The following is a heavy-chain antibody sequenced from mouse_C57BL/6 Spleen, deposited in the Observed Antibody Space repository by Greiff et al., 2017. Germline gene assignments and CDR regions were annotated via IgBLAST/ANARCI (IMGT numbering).Heavy chain of an antibody. CDR2: IYPRSGNT. D-gene: IGHD1-1*01. CDR3: AMITTVKAY. Sequence: VHLVESGAELARPGASVKLSCKASGYTFTSYGISWVKQRTGQGLEWIGEIYPRSGNTYYNEKFKGKATLTADKSSSTAYMELRSLTSEDSAVYFCAMITTVKAYWGQGTLVTVSA. CDR1: GYTFTSYG. V-gene: IGHV1-81*01. J-gene: IGHJ3*01.